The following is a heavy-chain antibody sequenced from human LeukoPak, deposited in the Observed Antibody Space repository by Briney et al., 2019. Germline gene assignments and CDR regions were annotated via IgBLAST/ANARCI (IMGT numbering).Heavy chain of an antibody. CDR3: LGLVLLSTVTPDDTDY. CDR2: ISGSGGST. CDR1: GFTVSSYA. V-gene: IGHV3-23*01. Sequence: GGSLRLSCAASGFTVSSYAMSWVRQAPGEGLEWVSAISGSGGSTYYADSVKGRFTISRDNSKNTLYLQMNSLRAEDTAVYYCLGLVLLSTVTPDDTDYWGQGTLVTVSS. D-gene: IGHD4-17*01. J-gene: IGHJ4*02.